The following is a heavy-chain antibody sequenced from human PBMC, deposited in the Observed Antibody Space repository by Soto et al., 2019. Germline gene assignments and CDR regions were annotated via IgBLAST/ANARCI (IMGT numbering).Heavy chain of an antibody. CDR2: IYPSDSDT. CDR1: GGTISSNT. Sequence: RASVKVSCKASGGTISSNTISWVRRAPGQGLEWMGIIYPSDSDTRYSPSFQGQVTISADQSINTAYLQWDSLKASDTAIYYCARPANTVADHFDLWGQGTPVTVSS. CDR3: ARPANTVADHFDL. V-gene: IGHV5-51*01. J-gene: IGHJ4*02. D-gene: IGHD4-17*01.